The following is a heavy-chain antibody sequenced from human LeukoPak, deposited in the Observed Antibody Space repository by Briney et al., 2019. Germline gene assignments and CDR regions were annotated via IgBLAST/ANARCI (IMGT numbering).Heavy chain of an antibody. Sequence: GGSLRLSCAASGFTFSSYAMSWVRQAPGKGLEWVSAISGSGGSTNYADSVKGRSTISRDNARNTLYMQMNSLRAEDTAVYYCVRGCSSTSCYPFDCWGQGTLVTVSS. CDR2: ISGSGGST. J-gene: IGHJ4*02. CDR1: GFTFSSYA. D-gene: IGHD2-2*01. V-gene: IGHV3-23*01. CDR3: VRGCSSTSCYPFDC.